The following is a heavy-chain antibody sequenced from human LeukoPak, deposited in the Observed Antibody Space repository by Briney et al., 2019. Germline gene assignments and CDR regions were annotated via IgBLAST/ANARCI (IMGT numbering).Heavy chain of an antibody. CDR3: AKAGYYDILTGYYNYFDY. CDR1: GFTFSSYA. D-gene: IGHD3-9*01. V-gene: IGHV3-30-3*01. J-gene: IGHJ4*02. CDR2: ISYDGSNK. Sequence: GRSLRLSCAASGFTFSSYAMHWVRQAPGKGLEWVAVISYDGSNKYYADSVKGRFTISRDNSKNTLYLQMNSLRAEDTAVYYCAKAGYYDILTGYYNYFDYWGQGILVTVSS.